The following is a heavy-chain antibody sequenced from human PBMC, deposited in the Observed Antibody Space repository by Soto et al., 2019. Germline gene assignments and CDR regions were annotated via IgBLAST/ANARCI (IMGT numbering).Heavy chain of an antibody. CDR3: ARGGAQAKSGSGIYQFGYGLDF. V-gene: IGHV4-34*02. CDR2: TTQRGST. D-gene: IGHD1-26*01. CDR1: GESFGGYY. J-gene: IGHJ6*02. Sequence: QVQLQQWGAGLLKPSETLSLTCNVSGESFGGYYWSGIRQSQGKGLEGIGDTTQRGSTNYNPSPKSRATLSVDTSKRQFSLKLSSVTAADTAVYYCARGGAQAKSGSGIYQFGYGLDFWGQGTTVTVSS.